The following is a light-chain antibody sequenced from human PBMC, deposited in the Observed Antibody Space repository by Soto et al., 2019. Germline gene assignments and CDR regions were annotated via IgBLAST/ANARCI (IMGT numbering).Light chain of an antibody. V-gene: IGLV2-14*01. CDR1: SSDVGGYNY. CDR2: DVS. CDR3: SSYTSSSTPVV. Sequence: ALTQPASVSGSPGQSITISCPGTSSDVGGYNYVSWYQQHPGKAPKLMIYDVSNRPSGVSNRFSGSKSGNTASLTISGLQAEDEADYYCSSYTSSSTPVVFGGGTKLTVL. J-gene: IGLJ2*01.